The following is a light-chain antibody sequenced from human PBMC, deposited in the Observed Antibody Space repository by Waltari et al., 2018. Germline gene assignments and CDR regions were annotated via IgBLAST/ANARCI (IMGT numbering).Light chain of an antibody. CDR1: QDIRSA. Sequence: DRVTIPCRASQDIRSALACCQLPPGTAPEVVICDASILTSGVPSRFSGRASGTHFTLTISRLQPEDFATYYCQQLNSFPRTFGQGTKLEIK. V-gene: IGKV1-13*01. CDR2: DAS. J-gene: IGKJ2*01. CDR3: QQLNSFPRT.